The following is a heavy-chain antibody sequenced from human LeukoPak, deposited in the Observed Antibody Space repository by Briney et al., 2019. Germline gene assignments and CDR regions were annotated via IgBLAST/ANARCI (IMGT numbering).Heavy chain of an antibody. D-gene: IGHD5-12*01. CDR1: GFTFSNYV. J-gene: IGHJ5*02. V-gene: IGHV3-23*03. CDR3: ATSRYTGYDRPT. Sequence: PGGSLRLSCAASGFTFSNYVMAWVRQVPGKGPELVSVVTIGGSSSYYADSVKGRFTISRDNSKGTVYLQMNSLRIEDTAMYYCATSRYTGYDRPTWGQGVLVTVSS. CDR2: VTIGGSSS.